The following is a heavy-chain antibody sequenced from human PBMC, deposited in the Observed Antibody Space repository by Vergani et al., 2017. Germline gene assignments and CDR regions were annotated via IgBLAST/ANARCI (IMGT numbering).Heavy chain of an antibody. CDR2: IPPADSDT. Sequence: EVQLVQSGAEVKKPGESLKISCQISGYSFTNYWIGWVRQMPGKGLEWMGIIPPADSDTRYSPSFQGQVTISVDKSISTAYLQRSSLRASDSAMYYCARLYGRDCGGSKYLDYWGQGTLVTLS. J-gene: IGHJ4*02. V-gene: IGHV5-51*01. CDR1: GYSFTNYW. CDR3: ARLYGRDCGGSKYLDY. D-gene: IGHD2-21*01.